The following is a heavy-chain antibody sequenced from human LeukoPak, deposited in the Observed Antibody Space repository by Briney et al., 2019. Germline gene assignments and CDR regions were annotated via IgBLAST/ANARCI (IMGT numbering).Heavy chain of an antibody. CDR3: ARGVAPRTTIFGVVIIRSSRETGWYFDY. CDR2: MNPNSGNT. CDR1: GYTFTSYD. V-gene: IGHV1-8*01. Sequence: ASVNVSCKASGYTFTSYDINWVRQATGQGLEGMGWMNPNSGNTGYAQKFQGRVTMTRNTSISTAYMELSSLRSGDTAVYYCARGVAPRTTIFGVVIIRSSRETGWYFDYWGLGTLVTVSS. D-gene: IGHD3-3*01. J-gene: IGHJ4*02.